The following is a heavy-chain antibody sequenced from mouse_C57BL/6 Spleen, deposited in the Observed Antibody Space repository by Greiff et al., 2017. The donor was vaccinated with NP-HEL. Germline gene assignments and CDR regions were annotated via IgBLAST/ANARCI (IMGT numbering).Heavy chain of an antibody. Sequence: QVQLKQPGAELVKPGASVKLSCKASGYTFTSYWMQWVKQRPGQGLEWIGEIDPSDSYTNYNQKFKGKATLTVDTSSSTAYMQLSSLTSEDSAVYYCARFDPYFDYWGQGTTLTVSS. CDR2: IDPSDSYT. CDR1: GYTFTSYW. J-gene: IGHJ2*01. CDR3: ARFDPYFDY. V-gene: IGHV1-50*01.